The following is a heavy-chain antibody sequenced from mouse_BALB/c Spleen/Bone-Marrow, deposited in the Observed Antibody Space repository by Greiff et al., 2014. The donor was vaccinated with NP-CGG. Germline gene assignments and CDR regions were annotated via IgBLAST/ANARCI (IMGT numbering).Heavy chain of an antibody. D-gene: IGHD2-3*01. CDR3: ARDGYYVFYAMDY. CDR1: GFTFSSYG. V-gene: IGHV5-6-3*01. Sequence: EVQRVESGGGLVQPGGSLKLSCAASGFTFSSYGMSWVCQTPDKRLELVATINSNGGSTYYPDSVKGRFTISRDNAKNTLYLQMSSLKSEDTAMYYCARDGYYVFYAMDYWGQGTSVTVSS. J-gene: IGHJ4*01. CDR2: INSNGGST.